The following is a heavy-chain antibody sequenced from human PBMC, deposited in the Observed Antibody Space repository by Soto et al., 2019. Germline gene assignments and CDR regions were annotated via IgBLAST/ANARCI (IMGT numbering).Heavy chain of an antibody. CDR3: ARDLIAAASHFDWFDP. D-gene: IGHD6-13*01. J-gene: IGHJ5*02. V-gene: IGHV1-69*06. Sequence: QVQLVQSGAEVKKPGSSVKVSCKASGGTFSSYAISWVRQAPGQRLDWMGGIIPIFGTANYAQKFQGRVTITADKSTSTAYMELSSLRSEDTAVYYCARDLIAAASHFDWFDPWGQGTLVTVSS. CDR2: IIPIFGTA. CDR1: GGTFSSYA.